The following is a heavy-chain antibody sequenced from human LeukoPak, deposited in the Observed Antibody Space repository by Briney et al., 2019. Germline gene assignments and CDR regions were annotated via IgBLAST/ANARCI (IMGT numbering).Heavy chain of an antibody. V-gene: IGHV4-59*01. CDR2: IYYSGST. J-gene: IGHJ3*02. CDR3: ARSNGSSWYRGAFDI. D-gene: IGHD6-13*01. CDR1: GGSISSYY. Sequence: PSETLSHTCTVSGGSISSYYWSWIRQPPGKGLEWIGYIYYSGSTNYNPSLKSRVTISVDTSKNQFSLKLSSVTAADTAVYYCARSNGSSWYRGAFDIWGQGTMVTVSS.